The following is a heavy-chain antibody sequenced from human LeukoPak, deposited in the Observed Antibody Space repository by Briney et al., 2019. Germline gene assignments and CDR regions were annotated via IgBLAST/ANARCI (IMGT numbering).Heavy chain of an antibody. J-gene: IGHJ4*02. CDR2: IYYSGST. Sequence: PSETLSLTCTVSGGSISSYYWSWIRQPPGKGLEWIGYIYYSGSTNYNSSLKSRVTISVDTSKSQFSLKLSSVTAADTAVYYCAYCGGDGKDYWGQGTLVTVSS. D-gene: IGHD2-21*02. CDR3: AYCGGDGKDY. V-gene: IGHV4-59*08. CDR1: GGSISSYY.